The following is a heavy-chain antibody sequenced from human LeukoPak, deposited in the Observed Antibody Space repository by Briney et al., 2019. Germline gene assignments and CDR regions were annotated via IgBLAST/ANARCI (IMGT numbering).Heavy chain of an antibody. J-gene: IGHJ3*02. D-gene: IGHD3-22*01. CDR1: GFTFSTYA. Sequence: GGSLRLSCAASGFTFSTYAMSWVRQAPGKGLEWVSYISSSGSTIYYADSVKGRFTISRDNAKNSLYLQMNSLRAEDTAVYYCARGRITMIVKGDAFDIWGQGTMVTVSS. CDR3: ARGRITMIVKGDAFDI. CDR2: ISSSGSTI. V-gene: IGHV3-48*03.